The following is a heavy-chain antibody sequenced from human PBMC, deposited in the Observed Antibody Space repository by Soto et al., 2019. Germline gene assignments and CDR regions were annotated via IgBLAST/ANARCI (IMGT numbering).Heavy chain of an antibody. Sequence: QVQLVESGGGVVQPGRSLRLSCAVSGFTFSSYGMHWVRQAPGKGLEWVAHISYDGSNEHYVDSVKGRFTISRDNSKTTLYLQMNSLRAEDTAGYYCAKDTYYHDSSGYYIFDYWGQGTLVTVSS. D-gene: IGHD3-22*01. CDR2: ISYDGSNE. CDR1: GFTFSSYG. CDR3: AKDTYYHDSSGYYIFDY. J-gene: IGHJ4*02. V-gene: IGHV3-30*18.